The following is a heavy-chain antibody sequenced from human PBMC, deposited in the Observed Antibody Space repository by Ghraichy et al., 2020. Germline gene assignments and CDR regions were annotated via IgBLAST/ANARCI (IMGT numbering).Heavy chain of an antibody. D-gene: IGHD3-22*01. J-gene: IGHJ4*02. Sequence: GESLNISCAASGFSFPNSAMTWVRQAPGKGLEWLSTITDTGTTTYYADSVRGRFVISRDNSKNTLYLQLNSLRIEDTAVYYCAKLILKRGYYDTSEGWGQGTLVTVSS. V-gene: IGHV3-23*01. CDR2: ITDTGTTT. CDR3: AKLILKRGYYDTSEG. CDR1: GFSFPNSA.